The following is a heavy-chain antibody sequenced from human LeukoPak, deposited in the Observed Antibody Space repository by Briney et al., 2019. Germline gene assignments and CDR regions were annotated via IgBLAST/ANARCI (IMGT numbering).Heavy chain of an antibody. Sequence: SETLSLTCTVSGGSISSYYWSWIRQPPGKGLEWIGYIYYSGSTNYNPSLQSRVTISVATSKNQFSLKLSSVTAADTAVYYCARVSRYGDLHWYFDLWGRGTLVTVSS. V-gene: IGHV4-59*01. D-gene: IGHD4-17*01. CDR2: IYYSGST. J-gene: IGHJ2*01. CDR3: ARVSRYGDLHWYFDL. CDR1: GGSISSYY.